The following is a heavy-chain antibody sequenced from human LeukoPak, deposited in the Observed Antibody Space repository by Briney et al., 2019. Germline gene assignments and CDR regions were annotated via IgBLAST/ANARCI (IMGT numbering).Heavy chain of an antibody. D-gene: IGHD1-26*01. CDR2: ISSSGSTI. V-gene: IGHV3-48*03. J-gene: IGHJ4*02. CDR3: ARNLGEWELHKADFDY. CDR1: GFTFSSYE. Sequence: QTGGSLRLSCAASGFTFSSYEMNWVRQAPGKGLEWVSYISSSGSTIYYADSVKGRFTISRDNAKNSVYLQMNSLRAEDTAVYYCARNLGEWELHKADFDYWGQGTLVTVSS.